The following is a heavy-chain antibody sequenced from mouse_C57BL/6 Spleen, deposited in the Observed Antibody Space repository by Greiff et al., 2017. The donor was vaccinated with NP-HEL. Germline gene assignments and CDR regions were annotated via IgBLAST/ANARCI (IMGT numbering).Heavy chain of an antibody. CDR2: IDPEDGET. J-gene: IGHJ1*03. D-gene: IGHD1-1*01. Sequence: VQLTESGAELVKPGASVKLSCTASGFNIKDYYMHWVKQRTEQGLEWIGRIDPEDGETKYAPKFQGKATITADTSSNTAYLQLSSLTSEDTAVYYCARGYGSSHWYFDVWGTGTTVTVSS. CDR3: ARGYGSSHWYFDV. V-gene: IGHV14-2*01. CDR1: GFNIKDYY.